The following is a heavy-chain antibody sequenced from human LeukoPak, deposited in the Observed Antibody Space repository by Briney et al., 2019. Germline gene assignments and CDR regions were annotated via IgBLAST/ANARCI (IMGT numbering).Heavy chain of an antibody. D-gene: IGHD6-19*01. J-gene: IGHJ4*02. V-gene: IGHV3-7*01. Sequence: PGGSLRLSCSASGFTFSASWMTWVRQAPGKGLEWVANIKDNGRGEYYVDSVKGRFTVSRDNAKNSVYLQMNSLIAEDTAVYYCARDASRGWDNWGQGTLVTVSS. CDR1: GFTFSASW. CDR2: IKDNGRGE. CDR3: ARDASRGWDN.